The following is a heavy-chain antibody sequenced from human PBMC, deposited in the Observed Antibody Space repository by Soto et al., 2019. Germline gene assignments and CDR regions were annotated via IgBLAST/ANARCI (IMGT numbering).Heavy chain of an antibody. CDR1: GGSISGYY. CDR3: ARGEDAFFYYGLDV. J-gene: IGHJ6*02. CDR2: IFYTGIT. Sequence: SETLSLTCTVSGGSISGYYWNWIRQPPGKGLEWIGFIFYTGITNYNPSLKSRVTISLDTSKNQISLKLASVTAADTAVYYCARGEDAFFYYGLDVWGQGVTVTVSS. V-gene: IGHV4-59*01.